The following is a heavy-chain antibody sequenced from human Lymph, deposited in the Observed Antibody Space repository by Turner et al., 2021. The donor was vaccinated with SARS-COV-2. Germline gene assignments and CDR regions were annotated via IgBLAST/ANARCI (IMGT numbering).Heavy chain of an antibody. J-gene: IGHJ4*02. V-gene: IGHV3-23*01. CDR2: ISSSGGST. CDR3: ANVGSYFFDY. Sequence: EVQLLESGGGLVPPGGSLRLSCAASGFTFSNSAMSWVRQAPGKGLEWVSVISSSGGSTYYAASVKGRFTISRDNSKNTLFLQMNSLRVGDTALYYCANVGSYFFDYWGQGTLVTVSS. CDR1: GFTFSNSA. D-gene: IGHD3-10*01.